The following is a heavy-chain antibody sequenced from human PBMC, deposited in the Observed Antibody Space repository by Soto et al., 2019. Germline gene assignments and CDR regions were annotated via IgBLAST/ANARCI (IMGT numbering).Heavy chain of an antibody. D-gene: IGHD2-15*01. CDR2: ISADTGTR. CDR3: ARTTVDTRMWSWLAH. Sequence: QDQLVQSGGEVAKPGASVKVSCKASGYTFTRYGISWVRQAPGQWLEWMGWISADTGTRFYAQKFQGRVTMTKDMATPTAYMELGSLRSDDTAVYYCARTTVDTRMWSWLAHWGQGTQVTVSS. CDR1: GYTFTRYG. V-gene: IGHV1-18*01. J-gene: IGHJ5*02.